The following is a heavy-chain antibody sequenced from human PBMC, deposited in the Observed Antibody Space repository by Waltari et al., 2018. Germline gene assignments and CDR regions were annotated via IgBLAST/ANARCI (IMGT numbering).Heavy chain of an antibody. V-gene: IGHV3-30-3*01. D-gene: IGHD4-17*01. CDR3: ARGVPNYGDYGPS. J-gene: IGHJ5*02. CDR1: GFTFSNYA. CDR2: ISYDANNK. Sequence: QVQLVESGGGVVQPGRSLTISWAASGFTFSNYAIHWVRQPPGKGLEWVAVISYDANNKYYADSVKGRFSISRDNSKNTLYLQMSSLRTEDTAIYYCARGVPNYGDYGPSWGQGTLVTVSS.